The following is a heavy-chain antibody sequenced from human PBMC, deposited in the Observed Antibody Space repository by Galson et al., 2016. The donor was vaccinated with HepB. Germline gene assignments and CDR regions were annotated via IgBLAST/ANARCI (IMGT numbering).Heavy chain of an antibody. CDR1: GFIFSDHK. CDR3: ARGARVKWNGNDYYGMDV. D-gene: IGHD1-1*01. CDR2: IRGRSSDS. J-gene: IGHJ6*02. V-gene: IGHV3-11*06. Sequence: SLRLSCAASGFIFSDHKMNWIRQAPGRGLEWVSYIRGRSSDSSYADSVKGRCTISRDNAKNLVFLQMNSVRVEDTAVYFCARGARVKWNGNDYYGMDVWGARTTVTVSS.